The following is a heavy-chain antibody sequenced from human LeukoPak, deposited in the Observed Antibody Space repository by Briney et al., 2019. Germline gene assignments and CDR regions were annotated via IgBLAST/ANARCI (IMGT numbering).Heavy chain of an antibody. CDR2: VRYDGGSI. CDR1: GFTFSSYG. Sequence: GGSLRLSCAASGFTFSSYGMHWVRQAPGKGLEWVAFVRYDGGSIYYVDSVKGRFIISRDNSKDTLYLQMSSLRIDDTAVYHCVKDHSSGLLGWGQGTLVTVSS. CDR3: VKDHSSGLLG. J-gene: IGHJ4*02. V-gene: IGHV3-30*02. D-gene: IGHD6-25*01.